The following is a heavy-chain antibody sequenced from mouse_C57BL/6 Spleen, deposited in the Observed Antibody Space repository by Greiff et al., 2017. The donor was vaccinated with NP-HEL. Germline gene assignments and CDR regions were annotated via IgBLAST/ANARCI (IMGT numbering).Heavy chain of an antibody. CDR1: GYTFTDYY. Sequence: VQLQQSGPELVKPGASVKISCKASGYTFTDYYMNWVKQSHGKSLEWIGDINPNNGGTSYNQKFKGKATLTVDKSSSPAYMELRSLTSEDSAVYYCARCALYGYDDGYAMDYWGQGTSVTVSS. V-gene: IGHV1-26*01. J-gene: IGHJ4*01. CDR3: ARCALYGYDDGYAMDY. CDR2: INPNNGGT. D-gene: IGHD2-2*01.